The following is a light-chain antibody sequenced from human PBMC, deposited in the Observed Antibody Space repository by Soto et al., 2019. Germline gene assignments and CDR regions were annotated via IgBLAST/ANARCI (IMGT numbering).Light chain of an antibody. CDR2: GAS. CDR1: QSISSGY. Sequence: DIALTQSPGTLSLSPGERATLSCRASQSISSGYLAWYQQKPGQAPRLLIYGASNRATGIPDRFSGSGSGTDFTLTICRLEPEDSTVYYCQQYGSSGTFGQGTKVDIK. CDR3: QQYGSSGT. J-gene: IGKJ1*01. V-gene: IGKV3-20*01.